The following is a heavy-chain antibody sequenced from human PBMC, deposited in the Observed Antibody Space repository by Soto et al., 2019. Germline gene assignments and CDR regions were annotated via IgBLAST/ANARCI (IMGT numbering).Heavy chain of an antibody. J-gene: IGHJ4*02. CDR3: AKERGYSYGYDY. Sequence: ESGGGVVQPGRSLRLSCAASGFTFSSYGMHWVRQAPGKGLEWVAVISYDGSNKYYADSVKGRFTISRDNSKNTLYLQMNSLRAEDTAVYYCAKERGYSYGYDYWGQGTLVTVSS. D-gene: IGHD5-18*01. CDR2: ISYDGSNK. V-gene: IGHV3-30*18. CDR1: GFTFSSYG.